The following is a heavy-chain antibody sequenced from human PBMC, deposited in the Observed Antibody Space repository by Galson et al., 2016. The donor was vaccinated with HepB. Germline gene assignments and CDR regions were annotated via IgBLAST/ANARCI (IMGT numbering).Heavy chain of an antibody. J-gene: IGHJ4*02. CDR3: VRGLAEAAH. D-gene: IGHD6-19*01. CDR1: GFNFSGYA. Sequence: SLRLSCAASGFNFSGYAMGWVRQAPGKGLEWVSSISTTSSRTYDVDSLKGRFTISRDNSKSTLYLQMNSLRVEDTAVYHCVRGLAEAAHWGQGTLVTVSS. V-gene: IGHV3-23*01. CDR2: ISTTSSRT.